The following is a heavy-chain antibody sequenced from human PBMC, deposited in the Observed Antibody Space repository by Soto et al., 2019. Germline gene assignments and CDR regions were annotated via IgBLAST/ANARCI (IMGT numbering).Heavy chain of an antibody. V-gene: IGHV4-59*08. CDR2: SYYIGST. J-gene: IGHJ6*03. CDR1: GGSTTGYY. Sequence: QVQLQESGPGLVKPSQTLSLTCTVSGGSTTGYYWSWIRHPPGKGLEWIGYSYYIGSTNSNPSLKSRVTRSVDTSNNQFSVKLIAVAAADMAVVYFVRLNDAVLGASSYDYMEVWGKGTTVTVSS. D-gene: IGHD2-8*01. CDR3: VRLNDAVLGASSYDYMEV.